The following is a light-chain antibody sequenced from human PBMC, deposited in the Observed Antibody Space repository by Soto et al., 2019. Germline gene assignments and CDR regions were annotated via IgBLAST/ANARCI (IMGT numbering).Light chain of an antibody. V-gene: IGKV3-15*01. CDR1: QSIGTN. J-gene: IGKJ2*01. Sequence: ETVMTQSPATLSVSPGDRVTLSCRASQSIGTNLLWLQQSPGQPPRLLISGASDRVAGVPDRFSGSGSGTDFTLTISGLQSEDCAVYYCQQYAGWQRTFGQGTKLEIK. CDR3: QQYAGWQRT. CDR2: GAS.